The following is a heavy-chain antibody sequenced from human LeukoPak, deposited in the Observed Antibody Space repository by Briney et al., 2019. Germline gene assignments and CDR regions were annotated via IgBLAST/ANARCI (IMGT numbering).Heavy chain of an antibody. CDR1: GFTFSSYG. J-gene: IGHJ4*02. V-gene: IGHV3-33*01. Sequence: GGSLRLSCAASGFTFSSYGMHWVRQAPGKGLEWVAVIWYDGSNKYYADSVKGRFTISRDNSKSTLYLQMNSLRAEDTAVYYCARDNGRGAARVTDYWGQGTLVTVSS. CDR3: ARDNGRGAARVTDY. D-gene: IGHD6-6*01. CDR2: IWYDGSNK.